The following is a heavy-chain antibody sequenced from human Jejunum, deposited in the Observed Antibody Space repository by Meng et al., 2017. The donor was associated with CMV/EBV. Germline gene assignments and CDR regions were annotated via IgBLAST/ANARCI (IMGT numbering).Heavy chain of an antibody. V-gene: IGHV3-74*03. D-gene: IGHD6-6*01. J-gene: IGHJ3*02. CDR3: AREQSSSYAFDI. CDR2: INNDGGTT. Sequence: SAFTLSDYWMHWVRQAPGKGLVWVSRINNDGGTTVYADSVKGRFTISRDNAKNTLSLQMNSLRGEDTAVYYCAREQSSSYAFDIWGQGTVVTVSS. CDR1: AFTLSDYW.